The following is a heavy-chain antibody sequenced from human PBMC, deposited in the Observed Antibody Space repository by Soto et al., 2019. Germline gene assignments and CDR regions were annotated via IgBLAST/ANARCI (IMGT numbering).Heavy chain of an antibody. Sequence: QVQLVESGGGVVQPGRSLRLSCAASGFTFSTYGMHWVRQAPGKGLKWVAVIWYDGSNKYYADSVKGRFTISRDNSKNTLYLQMNSLRAEDTAVYYCARGSIPGSSWGRGYYFDHWGQGTLVTVSS. CDR1: GFTFSTYG. J-gene: IGHJ4*02. CDR3: ARGSIPGSSWGRGYYFDH. V-gene: IGHV3-33*01. CDR2: IWYDGSNK. D-gene: IGHD6-13*01.